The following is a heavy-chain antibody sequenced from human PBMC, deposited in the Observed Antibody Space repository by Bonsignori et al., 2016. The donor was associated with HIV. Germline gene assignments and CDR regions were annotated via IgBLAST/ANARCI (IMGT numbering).Heavy chain of an antibody. J-gene: IGHJ4*02. CDR2: IYTSGTT. CDR3: AGQGSYSSDY. D-gene: IGHD1-26*01. V-gene: IGHV4-61*02. Sequence: WIRQPPGKGLEWIGRIYTSGTTNYNPSLKSRVTISLDTSKNQFSLKLSSVTAADTAVYYCAGQGSYSSDYWGQGTLVTVSS.